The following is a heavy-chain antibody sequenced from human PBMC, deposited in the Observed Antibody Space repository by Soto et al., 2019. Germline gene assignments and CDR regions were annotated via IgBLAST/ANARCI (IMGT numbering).Heavy chain of an antibody. CDR1: GFTFSSYN. J-gene: IGHJ4*02. V-gene: IGHV3-64*02. D-gene: IGHD2-15*01. Sequence: EVQLVESGEGLVQPGGSLRLSCAASGFTFSSYNIHWIRQAPGKGLEFVSAISRSGDRTYYADSVKGRFTITRDNSKNTVWLQMGSLRAEDMTVYYFARARCSSGQSYYFDYWGRGALVSVSS. CDR2: ISRSGDRT. CDR3: ARARCSSGQSYYFDY.